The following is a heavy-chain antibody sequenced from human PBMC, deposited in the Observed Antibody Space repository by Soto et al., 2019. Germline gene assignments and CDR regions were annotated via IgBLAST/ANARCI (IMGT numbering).Heavy chain of an antibody. CDR1: GYTFTNYG. CDR2: ISAYNGNT. D-gene: IGHD6-19*01. CDR3: AREVWQWLVFDY. J-gene: IGHJ4*02. V-gene: IGHV1-18*01. Sequence: ASVKVSCKTSGYTFTNYGISWVRQAPGQGLEWMGWISAYNGNTNYAQKLQGRVTMTTDTSTSTAYMELRSLRSDDTAVYYCAREVWQWLVFDYWGQGTLVTVSS.